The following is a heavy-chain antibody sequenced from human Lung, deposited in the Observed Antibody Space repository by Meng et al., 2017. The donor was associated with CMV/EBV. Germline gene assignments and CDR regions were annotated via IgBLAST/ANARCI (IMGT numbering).Heavy chain of an antibody. V-gene: IGHV3-7*01. Sequence: GESXKISXAASGFTLSRYAMHWVRQAPGKGLELVAHIKEDGSEKYFVGSVKGRFTISRDNAKNSLYLQMNSLRAEDTAVYYCARDPFIKAFDIWGQGTMVTVSS. CDR2: IKEDGSEK. J-gene: IGHJ3*02. CDR1: GFTLSRYA. CDR3: ARDPFIKAFDI.